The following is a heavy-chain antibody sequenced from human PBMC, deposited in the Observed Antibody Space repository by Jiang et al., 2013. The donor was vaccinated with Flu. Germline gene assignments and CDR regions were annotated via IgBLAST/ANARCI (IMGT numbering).Heavy chain of an antibody. Sequence: EWMEGVIPIFGTANYAQKFQGRVTITADESTSTAYMELSSLRSEDTAVYYCARGRQPHLSSFDFDPWGQGTLVTVSS. J-gene: IGHJ5*02. D-gene: IGHD6-6*01. CDR3: ARGRQPHLSSFDFDP. V-gene: IGHV1-69*01. CDR2: VIPIFGTA.